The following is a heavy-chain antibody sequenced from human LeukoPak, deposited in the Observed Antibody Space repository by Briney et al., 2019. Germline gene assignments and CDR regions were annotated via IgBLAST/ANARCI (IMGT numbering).Heavy chain of an antibody. V-gene: IGHV3-74*01. J-gene: IGHJ4*02. CDR3: VRGGYYFDY. D-gene: IGHD3-16*01. Sequence: PGGSLRLSCAASGFTFSTSWMHWVRQPPGKGLVWVSRTNSDETVTIYADSVKGRFTVSRDNAKNTLYLQMNSLRAEDTAVYYCVRGGYYFDYWGQGTLVTVSS. CDR1: GFTFSTSW. CDR2: TNSDETVT.